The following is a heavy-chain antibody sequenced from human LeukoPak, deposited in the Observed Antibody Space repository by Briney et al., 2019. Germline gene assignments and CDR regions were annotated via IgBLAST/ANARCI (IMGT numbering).Heavy chain of an antibody. J-gene: IGHJ4*02. CDR2: ISHSGGST. CDR3: AKGHWDILTGYNYFDY. D-gene: IGHD3-9*01. CDR1: GFTFSSYA. Sequence: PGGSLRLSCAASGFTFSSYAMTWVRQAPGKGLEWVSAISHSGGSTYYSGSVKGRFTISRDNSKNTLYLHMNSLRAEDTAVYYCAKGHWDILTGYNYFDYWGQGTLVTVSS. V-gene: IGHV3-23*01.